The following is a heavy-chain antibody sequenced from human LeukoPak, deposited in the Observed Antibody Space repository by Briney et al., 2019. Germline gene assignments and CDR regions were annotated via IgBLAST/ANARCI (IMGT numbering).Heavy chain of an antibody. Sequence: GASVKVSCKVSGGTFSNNAISWVRQAPGQGLEWMGRILPILGITDYAQKFQGRVTITADKYTSTAYMELGSLRSEDTAVYYCVGLIPYYFDYWGQGTLVTVSS. CDR3: VGLIPYYFDY. V-gene: IGHV1-69*04. CDR1: GGTFSNNA. CDR2: ILPILGIT. D-gene: IGHD3-16*01. J-gene: IGHJ4*02.